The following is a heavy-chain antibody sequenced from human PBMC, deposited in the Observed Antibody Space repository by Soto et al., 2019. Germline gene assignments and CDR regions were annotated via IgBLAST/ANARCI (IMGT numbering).Heavy chain of an antibody. V-gene: IGHV3-48*02. J-gene: IGHJ3*02. CDR2: ISSSSSTI. D-gene: IGHD3-22*01. CDR1: GFTFSSYS. CDR3: TRDRVGGFYYGSSGYFDAFDI. Sequence: GGSLRLSCAASGFTFSSYSMNWVHQASGKGLERVSYISSSSSTIYYADCVKGRLTIFTDNAKNSLYLKMNSLRDEATAVYYCTRDRVGGFYYGSSGYFDAFDIWGQGTMVTVSS.